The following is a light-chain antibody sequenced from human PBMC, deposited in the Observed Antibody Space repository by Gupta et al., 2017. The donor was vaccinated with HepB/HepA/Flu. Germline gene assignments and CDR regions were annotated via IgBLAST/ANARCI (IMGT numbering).Light chain of an antibody. CDR3: QQAYSTPWT. J-gene: IGKJ1*01. CDR1: QSLLYSSNNKNY. CDR2: WAS. V-gene: IGKV4-1*01. Sequence: DIVMTQSPDSLTVSLGERATINCKSSQSLLYSSNNKNYLTWYQQKPGQPPKLLIYWASTRESGVPDRFSGRGSGTDFTLTISSLQAEDVAVYYCQQAYSTPWTFGQGTKVEIK.